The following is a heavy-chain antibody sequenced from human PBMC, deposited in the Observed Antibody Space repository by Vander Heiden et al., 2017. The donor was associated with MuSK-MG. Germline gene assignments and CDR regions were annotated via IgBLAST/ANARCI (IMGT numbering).Heavy chain of an antibody. CDR1: GYSISSGYF. Sequence: QVQLQESGPGLAKPSETLSLTCAVSGYSISSGYFWAWIRQPPGKGLEWIASLYHRGDTHYNPSLKSRVTISLDTSKNQFSLRLSSVTAADTAEYYCARANYGDFRRRHFDYWGEVTLVTVSS. J-gene: IGHJ4*02. D-gene: IGHD4-17*01. V-gene: IGHV4-38-2*01. CDR3: ARANYGDFRRRHFDY. CDR2: LYHRGDT.